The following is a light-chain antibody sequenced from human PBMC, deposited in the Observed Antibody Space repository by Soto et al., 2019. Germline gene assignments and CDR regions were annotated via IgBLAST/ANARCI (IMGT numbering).Light chain of an antibody. CDR3: QQYGDSPLS. CDR2: GAS. V-gene: IGKV3-20*01. J-gene: IGKJ4*01. CDR1: QSVSSATY. Sequence: EIVLTQSPGTLSLSPGERATLSCRASQSVSSATYLAWYQQKPGQPPRLLIYGASSRAADIPDRFSGSGSATDFTLTRSRLEPEDFAVYFCQQYGDSPLSFGGGTRVETK.